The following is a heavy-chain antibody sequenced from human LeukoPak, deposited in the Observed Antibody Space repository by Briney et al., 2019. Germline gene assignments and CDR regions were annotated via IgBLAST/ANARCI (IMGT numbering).Heavy chain of an antibody. D-gene: IGHD6-25*01. CDR2: ISSSSSYI. CDR1: GFTFSSYS. J-gene: IGHJ4*02. CDR3: ASSSGWYFDY. V-gene: IGHV3-21*04. Sequence: PGGSLRLSCAASGFTFSSYSMNWVRQAPGKGLEWVSSISSSSSYIYYADSVKGRFTISIDNSKNTLYLQMNSLRAEDTAVYYCASSSGWYFDYWGQGTLVTVSS.